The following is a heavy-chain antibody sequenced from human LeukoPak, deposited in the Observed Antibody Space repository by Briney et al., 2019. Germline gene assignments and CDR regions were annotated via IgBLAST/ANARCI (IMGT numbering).Heavy chain of an antibody. J-gene: IGHJ4*02. CDR1: GGSISSGGYY. Sequence: PSQTLSLTCTVSGGSISSGGYYWSWIRQHPGKGLEWIGYIYYSGSTYYNPSLKSRVTISVDTSKNQFSLKLSSVTAADTAVYYCARAANVEMATAGFDYWGQGTLVTVSS. CDR3: ARAANVEMATAGFDY. D-gene: IGHD5-24*01. V-gene: IGHV4-31*03. CDR2: IYYSGST.